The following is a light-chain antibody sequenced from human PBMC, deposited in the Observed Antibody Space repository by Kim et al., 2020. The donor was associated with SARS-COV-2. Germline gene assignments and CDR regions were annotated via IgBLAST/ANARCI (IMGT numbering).Light chain of an antibody. V-gene: IGLV3-1*01. CDR2: QDN. CDR1: KLGNKY. Sequence: VSPGQTASITCAGNKLGNKYASWYQQKPGQSPVLVVYQDNMRPSGIPVRFSASNSGNTATLTISGTQAMDEADYYCQAWDNTTAWVFGGGTQLTVL. J-gene: IGLJ3*02. CDR3: QAWDNTTAWV.